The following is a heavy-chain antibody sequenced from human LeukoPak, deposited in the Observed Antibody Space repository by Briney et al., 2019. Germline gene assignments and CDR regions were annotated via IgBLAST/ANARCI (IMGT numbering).Heavy chain of an antibody. V-gene: IGHV1-69*05. CDR2: IIPIFGTA. CDR1: GGTFSSYA. Sequence: ASVKVSCKAPGGTFSSYAISWVRQAPGQGLEWMGGIIPIFGTANYAQKFQGRVTITTDESTSTAYMELSSLRSEDTAVYYCASSHYYYYMDVWGKGTTVTVSS. J-gene: IGHJ6*03. CDR3: ASSHYYYYMDV.